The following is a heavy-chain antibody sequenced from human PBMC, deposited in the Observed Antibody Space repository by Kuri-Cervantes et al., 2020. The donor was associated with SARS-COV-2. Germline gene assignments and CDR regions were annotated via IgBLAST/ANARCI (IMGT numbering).Heavy chain of an antibody. CDR2: IRYDGSNK. V-gene: IGHV3-30*02. Sequence: GESLKISCAASGFTFSSYGMHWVRQAPGKGLEWVAFIRYDGSNKYYADSVKGRFTISRDNSKNTLYLQMNSLRAEDTAVYYCAKDRAARFDYWGQGTLVTVS. CDR3: AKDRAARFDY. CDR1: GFTFSSYG. D-gene: IGHD6-6*01. J-gene: IGHJ4*02.